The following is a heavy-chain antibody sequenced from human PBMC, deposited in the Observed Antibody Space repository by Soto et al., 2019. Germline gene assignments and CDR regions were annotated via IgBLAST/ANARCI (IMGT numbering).Heavy chain of an antibody. V-gene: IGHV3-48*02. D-gene: IGHD3-3*01. J-gene: IGHJ5*02. CDR2: ISSSSSTI. Sequence: EVQVVESGGGLVQPGGSLRLSCAASGFTFSSNSMNWVRQAPGKGLEWISSISSSSSTIYADSVKGRFTISRDHAKNSLYLQMNSLRDEDTAVYYCARVIWSGHLTSDLWGQGTLVTVSS. CDR1: GFTFSSNS. CDR3: ARVIWSGHLTSDL.